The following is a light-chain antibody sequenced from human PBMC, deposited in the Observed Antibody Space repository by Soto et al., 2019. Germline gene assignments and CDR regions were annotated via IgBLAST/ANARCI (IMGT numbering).Light chain of an antibody. Sequence: QAVVTQEPSLTVSPGGTVTLTCASSTGAVTSGYYPNWFQQKPGQAPRPLIYSTSNKHSWTPARFSGSLLGGKAALTLSGVQPEDEAEYYCLLYYGGAYVFGTGTKLTDL. V-gene: IGLV7-43*01. CDR1: TGAVTSGYY. J-gene: IGLJ1*01. CDR2: STS. CDR3: LLYYGGAYV.